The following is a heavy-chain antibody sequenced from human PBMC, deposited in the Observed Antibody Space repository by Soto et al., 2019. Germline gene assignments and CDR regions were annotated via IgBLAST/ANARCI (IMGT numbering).Heavy chain of an antibody. J-gene: IGHJ4*02. CDR3: ARDITDIVVVVANLPSGNLDY. CDR2: INHSGST. CDR1: GGSFSGYY. Sequence: SETLSLTCAVYGGSFSGYYWSWIRQPPGKGLEWIGEINHSGSTNYNPSLKSRVTISVDTSKNQFSLKLSSVTAEDTAVYYCARDITDIVVVVANLPSGNLDYWGQGTLVTVSS. D-gene: IGHD2-15*01. V-gene: IGHV4-34*01.